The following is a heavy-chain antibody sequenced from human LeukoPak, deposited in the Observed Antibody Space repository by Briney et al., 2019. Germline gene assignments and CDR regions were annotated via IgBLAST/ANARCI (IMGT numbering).Heavy chain of an antibody. Sequence: PSGTLSLTCAVYGGSFSGYYWSWIRQPPGKGLEWIGEINHSGSTNYNPSLKSRVTISVDTSKNQFSLKLSSVTAADTAVYYCARSLYSSSSFDYWGQGTLVTVSS. CDR1: GGSFSGYY. V-gene: IGHV4-34*01. CDR3: ARSLYSSSSFDY. J-gene: IGHJ4*02. CDR2: INHSGST. D-gene: IGHD6-13*01.